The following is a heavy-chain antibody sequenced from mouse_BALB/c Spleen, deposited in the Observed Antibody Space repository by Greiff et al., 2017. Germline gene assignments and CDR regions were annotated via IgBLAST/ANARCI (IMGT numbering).Heavy chain of an antibody. CDR1: GFTFSSYA. Sequence: EVKLVESGGGLVKPGGSLKLSCAASGFTFSSYAMSWVRQTPEKRLEWVASISSGGSTYYPDSVKGRFTISRDNARNILYLQMSSLRSEDTAMYYCARAGIATVVATNYYARDYWGQGTSVTVSS. CDR3: ARAGIATVVATNYYARDY. CDR2: ISSGGST. J-gene: IGHJ4*01. D-gene: IGHD1-1*01. V-gene: IGHV5-6-5*01.